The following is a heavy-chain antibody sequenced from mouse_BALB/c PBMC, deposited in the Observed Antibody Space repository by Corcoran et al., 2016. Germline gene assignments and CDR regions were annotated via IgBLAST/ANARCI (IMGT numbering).Heavy chain of an antibody. D-gene: IGHD4-1*01. J-gene: IGHJ1*01. V-gene: IGHV14-3*02. CDR3: ANWHWYFDV. CDR1: GFNIKDTY. Sequence: EVQLQQSGAELVKPGASVKLSCTASGFNIKDTYMHWVKQRPEQGLEWIGRIDPANGNTKYDPKFQGKATITADTSSNTAYLQLSSLASEDTAVCYCANWHWYFDVWGAGTTVTVSS. CDR2: IDPANGNT.